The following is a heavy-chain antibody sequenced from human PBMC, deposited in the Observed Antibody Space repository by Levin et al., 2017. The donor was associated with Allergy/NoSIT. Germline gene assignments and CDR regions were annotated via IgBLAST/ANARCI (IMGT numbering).Heavy chain of an antibody. J-gene: IGHJ3*02. CDR2: IYWDDDK. Sequence: QTLSLTCTFSGFSLSTSGVGVGWIRQPPGKALEWLALIYWDDDKRYSPSLKSRLTITKDTSKNQVVLTMTNMDPVDTATYYCAPVTLGRDAFDIWGQGTMVTVSS. CDR1: GFSLSTSGVG. V-gene: IGHV2-5*02. CDR3: APVTLGRDAFDI. D-gene: IGHD7-27*01.